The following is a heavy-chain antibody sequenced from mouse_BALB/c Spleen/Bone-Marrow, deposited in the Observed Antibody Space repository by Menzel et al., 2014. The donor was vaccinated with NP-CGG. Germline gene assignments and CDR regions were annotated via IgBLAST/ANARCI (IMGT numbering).Heavy chain of an antibody. Sequence: VQLQQSGAELVKPGASVKLSCTGSGFYIKDTYLYWVKKRPEHGLERIGRYAPANGNTRYDPKFQGKATITADTSSNTAYLQLSSLTSEDTAVYYCVRSPGEVNYWGQGTLVTVAA. CDR2: YAPANGNT. V-gene: IGHV14-3*02. CDR3: VRSPGEVNY. J-gene: IGHJ3*01. D-gene: IGHD1-3*01. CDR1: GFYIKDTY.